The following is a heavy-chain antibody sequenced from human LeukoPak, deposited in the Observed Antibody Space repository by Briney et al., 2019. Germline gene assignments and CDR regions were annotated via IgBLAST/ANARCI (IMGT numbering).Heavy chain of an antibody. CDR3: AREKPGYGDYYFDY. CDR2: IYSGGST. D-gene: IGHD4-17*01. Sequence: PGGSLRLSCAASGFTVSSNYMSWVRQAPGKGLEWVSVIYSGGSTYYADSVKGRFTISRDNSKNTLYLQMNSLRAEDTAVYYCAREKPGYGDYYFDYWGQGTLVTVSS. J-gene: IGHJ4*02. V-gene: IGHV3-53*01. CDR1: GFTVSSNY.